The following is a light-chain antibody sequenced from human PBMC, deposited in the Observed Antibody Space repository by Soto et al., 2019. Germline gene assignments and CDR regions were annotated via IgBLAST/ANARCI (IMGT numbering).Light chain of an antibody. J-gene: IGLJ1*01. CDR1: SSDVGGYNF. CDR2: EVS. Sequence: SVLTQPASVFGSPGQSITISCTGTSSDVGGYNFVSWYQQHPGKAPKLMIYEVSSRPSGVSNRFSGSKSGNTASLTISGLQPEDEAHYYCSSYTTSSTLVFGTGTKVTVL. V-gene: IGLV2-14*03. CDR3: SSYTTSSTLV.